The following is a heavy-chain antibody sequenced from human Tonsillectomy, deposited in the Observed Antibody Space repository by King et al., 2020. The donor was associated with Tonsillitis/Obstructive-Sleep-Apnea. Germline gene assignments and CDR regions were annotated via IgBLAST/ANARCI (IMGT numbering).Heavy chain of an antibody. Sequence: VQLVESGGGLVKPGGSLRLSCAASGFTFSSYSMNWVRQAPGKGLEWVSSISSSSSYIYYADSVKGRFTISRDNAKNSLYLQMHSLRAEDTAVYYCASDEGGYYITGYYYYMDVWGKGTTVTVSS. CDR1: GFTFSSYS. V-gene: IGHV3-21*01. D-gene: IGHD5-12*01. CDR2: ISSSSSYI. CDR3: ASDEGGYYITGYYYYMDV. J-gene: IGHJ6*03.